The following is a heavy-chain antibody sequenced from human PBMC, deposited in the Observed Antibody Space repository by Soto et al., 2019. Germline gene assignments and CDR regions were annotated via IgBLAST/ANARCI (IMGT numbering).Heavy chain of an antibody. V-gene: IGHV1-69*05. CDR2: IIPIFGNT. J-gene: IGHJ6*02. CDR1: GGTFSSYA. CDR3: ARAPPRKRGWYYYYYGMDV. Sequence: GASVKVSCKASGGTFSSYAISWVRQAPEQGLEWMGGIIPIFGNTNYAQKLQGRVTMTTDASTSTAYMELRSLRSDDTAVYYCARAPPRKRGWYYYYYGMDVWGHGTTVTVSS. D-gene: IGHD6-19*01.